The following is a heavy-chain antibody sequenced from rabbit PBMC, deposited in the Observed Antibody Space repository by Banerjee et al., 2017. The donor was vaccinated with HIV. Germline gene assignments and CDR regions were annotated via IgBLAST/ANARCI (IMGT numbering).Heavy chain of an antibody. J-gene: IGHJ4*01. CDR2: ISTSTTTT. Sequence: QSLEESGGDLVKPGASLTLTCTASGFSFSSSYYMCWVRQAPGKGLEWIACISTSTTTTWYASWAKGRFTISKTSSTTVTLQMTSLTAADTATYVCARGPNDAGGGVNLWGPGTLVT. V-gene: IGHV1S40*01. CDR3: ARGPNDAGGGVNL. CDR1: GFSFSSSYY. D-gene: IGHD4-2*01.